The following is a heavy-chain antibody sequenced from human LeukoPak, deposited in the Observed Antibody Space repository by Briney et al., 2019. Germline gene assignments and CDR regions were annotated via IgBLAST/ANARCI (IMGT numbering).Heavy chain of an antibody. Sequence: GGSLRLSCAASGFTFSSYAMSWVRQAPGKGLEWVSSISGSGGSTYYADSVKGRLTISRDNSKNTLYLQMNSLRAEDTAVYYCAKVDYGSGSYYNNYYGMDVWGQGTTVTVSS. CDR3: AKVDYGSGSYYNNYYGMDV. D-gene: IGHD3-10*01. CDR1: GFTFSSYA. J-gene: IGHJ6*02. CDR2: ISGSGGST. V-gene: IGHV3-23*01.